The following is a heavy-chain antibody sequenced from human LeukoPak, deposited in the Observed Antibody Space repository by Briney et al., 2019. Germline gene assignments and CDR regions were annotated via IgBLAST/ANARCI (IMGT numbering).Heavy chain of an antibody. CDR1: GFTFSSYW. J-gene: IGHJ3*02. CDR3: ARNRGWFGEGDDAFDI. CDR2: IKQDGSEK. D-gene: IGHD3-10*01. Sequence: GGSLRLSCAASGFTFSSYWMSWVRQAPGKGLEWVANIKQDGSEKDYVDTVKGRFTISRDNAKNSLYLQMNSLRAEDTAVYYCARNRGWFGEGDDAFDIWGQGTMVTVSS. V-gene: IGHV3-7*01.